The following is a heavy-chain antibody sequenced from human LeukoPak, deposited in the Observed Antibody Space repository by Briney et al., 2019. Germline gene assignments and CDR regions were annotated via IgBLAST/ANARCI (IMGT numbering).Heavy chain of an antibody. J-gene: IGHJ3*02. CDR3: ARGTMDRGVGAFDI. Sequence: GGSLRLSCAASGFTFSSYSMNWVRQAPGKGLEWVSYISSSSSTIYYADSVKGRFTTSRDNAKNSLYLQMNSLRAEDTAVYYCARGTMDRGVGAFDIWGQGTMVTVSS. CDR1: GFTFSSYS. CDR2: ISSSSSTI. V-gene: IGHV3-48*04. D-gene: IGHD3-10*01.